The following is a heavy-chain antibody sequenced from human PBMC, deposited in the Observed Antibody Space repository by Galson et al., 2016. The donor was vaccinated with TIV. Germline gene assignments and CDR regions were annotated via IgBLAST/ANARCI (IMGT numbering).Heavy chain of an antibody. J-gene: IGHJ5*02. CDR3: ARGRGIYDSSGYFLFDH. CDR1: GVTFSYFA. CDR2: IVPMFVTT. Sequence: SVKVSCKASGVTFSYFAFSWVRQAPGQGLEWMGGIVPMFVTTNYAQKFQGRVTISADESTTTAYLELSSLRSEDTAVYYCARGRGIYDSSGYFLFDHWGQGTLVTVSS. D-gene: IGHD3-22*01. V-gene: IGHV1-69*13.